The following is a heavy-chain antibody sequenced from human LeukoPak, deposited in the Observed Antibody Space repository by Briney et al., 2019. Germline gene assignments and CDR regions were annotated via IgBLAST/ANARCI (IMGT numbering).Heavy chain of an antibody. Sequence: GGSLRLSCAASGFASGFTFSDYAVSWVRQAPGKGPEWVASVNGRGATTYYADSVRGRFTISRDNSKNTVYLQMISLGAEDTAVYFCAKAPATGEGYYFYYMDVLGKGTTVTVSS. D-gene: IGHD7-27*01. CDR1: GFTFSDYA. CDR2: VNGRGATT. V-gene: IGHV3-23*01. J-gene: IGHJ6*03. CDR3: AKAPATGEGYYFYYMDV.